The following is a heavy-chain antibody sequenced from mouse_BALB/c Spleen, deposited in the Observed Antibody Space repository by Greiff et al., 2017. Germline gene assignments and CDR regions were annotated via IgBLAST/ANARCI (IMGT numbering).Heavy chain of an antibody. D-gene: IGHD1-1*01. V-gene: IGHV14-4*02. CDR2: IDPENGDT. CDR3: NAGYYGY. Sequence: EVQRVESGAELVRSGASVKLSCTASGFNIKDYYMHWVKQRPEQGLEWIGWIDPENGDTEYAPKFQGKATMTADTSSNTAYLQLSSLTSEDTAVYSCNAGYYGYWGQGTTLTVSS. J-gene: IGHJ2*01. CDR1: GFNIKDYY.